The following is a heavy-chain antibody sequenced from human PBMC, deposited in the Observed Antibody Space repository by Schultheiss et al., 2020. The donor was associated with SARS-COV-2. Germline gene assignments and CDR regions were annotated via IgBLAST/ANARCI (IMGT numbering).Heavy chain of an antibody. V-gene: IGHV4-59*08. CDR3: ARLGRRGYCSSTSCHSGWFDP. CDR1: GGSIRSYY. CDR2: IYYSGST. Sequence: SQTLSLTCTVSGGSIRSYYWSWIRQPPGKGLEWIGSIYYSGSTYYNPSLKSRVTISVDTSKNQFSLKLSSVTAADTAVYYCARLGRRGYCSSTSCHSGWFDPWGQGTLVTVSS. D-gene: IGHD2-2*01. J-gene: IGHJ5*02.